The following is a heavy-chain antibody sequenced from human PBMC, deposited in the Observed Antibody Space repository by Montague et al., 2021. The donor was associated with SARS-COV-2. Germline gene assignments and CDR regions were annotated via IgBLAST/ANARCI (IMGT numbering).Heavy chain of an antibody. CDR1: GFTFSSYS. CDR3: ASSRAAGTVYYYYGMDV. V-gene: IGHV3-21*01. CDR2: ISRSRNYI. J-gene: IGHJ6*02. D-gene: IGHD6-13*01. Sequence: SLRLSCAASGFTFSSYSMNWVRQAPGKGLEWVSSISRSRNYIYYADSVKGRFTISRDNAKNSLYLQMNSLRAEDTAVYYCASSRAAGTVYYYYGMDVWGQGTPVTVSS.